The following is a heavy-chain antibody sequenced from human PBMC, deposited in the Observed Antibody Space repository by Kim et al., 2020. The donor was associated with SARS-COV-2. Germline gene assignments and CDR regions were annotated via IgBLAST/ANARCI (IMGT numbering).Heavy chain of an antibody. Sequence: SETLSLTCTVSGGSISSSSYYWGWIRQPPGKGLEWIGSIYYSGSTYYNPSLKSRVTISVDTSKNQFSLKLSSVTAADTAVNYCARDPVTPAAFDIWGQGT. CDR1: GGSISSSSYY. CDR2: IYYSGST. CDR3: ARDPVTPAAFDI. V-gene: IGHV4-39*07. D-gene: IGHD4-4*01. J-gene: IGHJ3*02.